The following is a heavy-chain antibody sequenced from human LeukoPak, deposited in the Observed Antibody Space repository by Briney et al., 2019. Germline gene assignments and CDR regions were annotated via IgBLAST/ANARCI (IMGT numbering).Heavy chain of an antibody. V-gene: IGHV3-23*01. CDR3: AKDTLPLYGSGSYYNSHFDY. D-gene: IGHD3-10*01. Sequence: PGGSLRLSCAASGFTFSSYAMSWVRQAPGKGLEWVSSISGSGGNTYYADSVKGRFTISRDNSKNTLYMQMNSLRAEDTAVYYCAKDTLPLYGSGSYYNSHFDYWGQGTLVTVSS. J-gene: IGHJ4*02. CDR1: GFTFSSYA. CDR2: ISGSGGNT.